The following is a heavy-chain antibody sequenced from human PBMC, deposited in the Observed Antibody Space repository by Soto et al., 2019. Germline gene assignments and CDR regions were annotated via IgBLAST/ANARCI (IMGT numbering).Heavy chain of an antibody. D-gene: IGHD2-2*01. CDR1: GFDFSNYG. CDR2: ISGTAHAS. J-gene: IGHJ4*02. Sequence: EVQLLESGGGLVQPGGSLRISCAASGFDFSNYGMSWVRQAPGKGLEWVSAISGTAHASYYAASVKGRFTISRDNSKYTLYLHINSLRVEDTAVYFCVKDAPLPVSDWGQGTLVTVSS. V-gene: IGHV3-23*01. CDR3: VKDAPLPVSD.